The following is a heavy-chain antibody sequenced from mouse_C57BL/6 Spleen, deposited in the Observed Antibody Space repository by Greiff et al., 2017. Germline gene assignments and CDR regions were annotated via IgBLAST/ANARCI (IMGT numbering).Heavy chain of an antibody. V-gene: IGHV1-69*01. CDR2: IDPSDSYT. Sequence: QVQLQQPGAELVMPGASVKLSCKASGYTFTSYWMHWVKQRPGQGLEWIGEIDPSDSYTNYNQKFKGKATLTVDKSSSTAYMQLSSLTSEDSAVYYCAKGTCYGNFDYWGQGTTLTVSS. CDR3: AKGTCYGNFDY. CDR1: GYTFTSYW. D-gene: IGHD2-10*01. J-gene: IGHJ2*01.